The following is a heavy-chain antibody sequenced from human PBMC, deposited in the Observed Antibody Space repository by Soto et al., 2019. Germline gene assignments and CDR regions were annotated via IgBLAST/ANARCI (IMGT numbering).Heavy chain of an antibody. V-gene: IGHV1-3*01. D-gene: IGHD1-1*01. CDR3: ARSTVKTTNAFDI. CDR2: INAGNGNT. J-gene: IGHJ3*02. Sequence: ASVKVSCKASGYTFTSYAMHWVRQAPGQRLEWMGWINAGNGNTKYSQKFQGRVTITRDTSASTAYMELSSLRSEDTAVYYCARSTVKTTNAFDIWGQGTMVTVSS. CDR1: GYTFTSYA.